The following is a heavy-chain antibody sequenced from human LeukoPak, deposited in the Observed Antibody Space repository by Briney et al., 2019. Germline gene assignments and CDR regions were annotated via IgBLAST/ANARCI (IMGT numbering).Heavy chain of an antibody. D-gene: IGHD6-19*01. V-gene: IGHV4-39*01. CDR1: GGSISSSSYY. Sequence: PSETLSLTCTVSGGSISSSSYYWGWIRQPPGKGLEWIGSIYYSGSTYYNPSLKSRVTISVDTSKNQFSLKLSSVTAADTAVYYCARHQSSGWYYFDYWGQGTLVTVSP. CDR3: ARHQSSGWYYFDY. J-gene: IGHJ4*02. CDR2: IYYSGST.